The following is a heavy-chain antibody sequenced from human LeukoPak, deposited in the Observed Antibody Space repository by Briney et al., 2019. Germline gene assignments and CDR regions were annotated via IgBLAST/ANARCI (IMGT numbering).Heavy chain of an antibody. J-gene: IGHJ4*02. CDR3: ATIAEEYDSSGYPYFDY. Sequence: ASVKVSCKASGGTFSRYAISWVRQAPGQGLEWMGGIIPIFGTANYAQKFQGRVTITADESTSTAYMEVSSLRSEDTAVYYCATIAEEYDSSGYPYFDYWGQGTLVTASS. CDR2: IIPIFGTA. D-gene: IGHD3-22*01. CDR1: GGTFSRYA. V-gene: IGHV1-69*13.